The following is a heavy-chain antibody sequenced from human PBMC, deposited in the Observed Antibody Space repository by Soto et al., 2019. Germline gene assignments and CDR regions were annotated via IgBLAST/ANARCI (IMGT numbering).Heavy chain of an antibody. CDR3: ARGSRGSSLHWFDP. D-gene: IGHD2-2*01. J-gene: IGHJ5*02. V-gene: IGHV4-30-2*01. Sequence: TLSLTCDVSGVSISGGGYSWSLIRQPPGKGLEWIGYIYHSGSTYYNPSLKSRVTISVDRSKNQFSLKLSSVTAADTAVYYCARGSRGSSLHWFDPWGQGTLVTVSS. CDR2: IYHSGST. CDR1: GVSISGGGYS.